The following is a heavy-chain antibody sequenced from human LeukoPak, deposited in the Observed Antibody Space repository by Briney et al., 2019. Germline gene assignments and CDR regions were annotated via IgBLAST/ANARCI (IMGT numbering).Heavy chain of an antibody. D-gene: IGHD2-15*01. J-gene: IGHJ4*02. CDR1: GFTFSSYS. CDR2: ISSSSSYI. Sequence: PGGSLRLSCAASGFTFSSYSMNWVRQAPGKGLEWVSSISSSSSYIYYADSVKGRFTISRDNAKNSLYLQMNSLRAEDTAVYYCARDAPTRSEADYFDYWGQGTLVTVSA. V-gene: IGHV3-21*01. CDR3: ARDAPTRSEADYFDY.